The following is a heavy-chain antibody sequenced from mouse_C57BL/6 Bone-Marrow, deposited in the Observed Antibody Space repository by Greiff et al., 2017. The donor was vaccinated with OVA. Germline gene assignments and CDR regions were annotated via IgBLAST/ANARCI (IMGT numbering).Heavy chain of an antibody. Sequence: QVQLQQPGAELVKPGASVKLSCKASGYTFTSYWMHWVKQRPGQGLEWIGMIHPNSGSTNYNEKFKSKATLTLDNSSSTDYMQLSSLTSEDAAVYYCASYYDYWYYAMDYWGKGTSVTVSS. CDR1: GYTFTSYW. CDR2: IHPNSGST. V-gene: IGHV1-64*01. D-gene: IGHD2-4*01. J-gene: IGHJ4*01. CDR3: ASYYDYWYYAMDY.